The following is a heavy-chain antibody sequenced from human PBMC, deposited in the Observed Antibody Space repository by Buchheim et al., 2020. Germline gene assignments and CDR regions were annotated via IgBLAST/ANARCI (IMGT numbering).Heavy chain of an antibody. J-gene: IGHJ6*02. Sequence: QVQLQQWGAGLLKPSETLSLTCAVYGGSFSGYYWSWIRQPPGKGLEWIGEINHSGSTNYNPSLKSRVTISVDTSKNKFSLKLSSVTAADTAVYYCARMDSSGTRGVGMDVWGQGTT. CDR2: INHSGST. V-gene: IGHV4-34*01. CDR3: ARMDSSGTRGVGMDV. D-gene: IGHD3-22*01. CDR1: GGSFSGYY.